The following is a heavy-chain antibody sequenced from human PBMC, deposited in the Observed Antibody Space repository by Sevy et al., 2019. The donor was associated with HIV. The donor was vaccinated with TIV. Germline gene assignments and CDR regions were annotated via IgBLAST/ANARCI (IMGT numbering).Heavy chain of an antibody. Sequence: GGSLRLSCAASRFTFSSYGMHWVRQAPGKGLEWVAVISYDGSNKYYADSVKGRFTISRDNSKNTLYLQMNSLRAEDTAVYYCAKEMYYYDSSGSDAFDIWGQGTMVTVSS. J-gene: IGHJ3*02. CDR3: AKEMYYYDSSGSDAFDI. CDR1: RFTFSSYG. CDR2: ISYDGSNK. D-gene: IGHD3-22*01. V-gene: IGHV3-30*18.